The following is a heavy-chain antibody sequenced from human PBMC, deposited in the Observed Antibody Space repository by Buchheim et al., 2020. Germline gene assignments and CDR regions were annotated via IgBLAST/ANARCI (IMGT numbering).Heavy chain of an antibody. J-gene: IGHJ6*02. V-gene: IGHV4-61*02. CDR1: GGSISGGGDY. CDR2: IYTSGST. D-gene: IGHD6-25*01. Sequence: QVQLQESGPGLVKPSQTLSLTCTVSGGSISGGGDYWTWIRQPAGKGLEWIGRIYTSGSTNYNPSLKSRVTMSVDTSKNQFSLKLSSVTAADTAVNYCARDLVAAGIYYYYGMDVWGQGTT. CDR3: ARDLVAAGIYYYYGMDV.